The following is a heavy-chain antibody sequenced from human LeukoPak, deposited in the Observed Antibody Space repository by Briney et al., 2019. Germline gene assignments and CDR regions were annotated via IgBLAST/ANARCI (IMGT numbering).Heavy chain of an antibody. CDR1: GFTFSSYA. V-gene: IGHV3-30*04. CDR2: ISYDGSNK. D-gene: IGHD2-2*01. CDR3: ARVLIYQGMDV. Sequence: GGSLRLSCAASGFTFSSYAMHWVRQAPGKGLEWVAVISYDGSNKYYADSVKGRFTISRDNSKNTLYLQMNSLRAEDTAVYYCARVLIYQGMDVWGKGTTVTVSS. J-gene: IGHJ6*04.